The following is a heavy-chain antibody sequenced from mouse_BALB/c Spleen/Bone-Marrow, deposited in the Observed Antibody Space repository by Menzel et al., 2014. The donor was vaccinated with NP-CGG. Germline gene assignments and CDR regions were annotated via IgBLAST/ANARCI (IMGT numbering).Heavy chain of an antibody. CDR1: GFNIKDTY. Sequence: VQLQQPGAELVKPGASVKLSCTTSGFNIKDTYMHWVKLRPEQGLEWIGRIVPANGNTKYAPKFQGKATITADTSSNTAYLQLSSLTSEDTAVYFCAIYDYGYYFDYWGQGTTLTVSS. CDR3: AIYDYGYYFDY. CDR2: IVPANGNT. D-gene: IGHD2-4*01. V-gene: IGHV14-3*02. J-gene: IGHJ2*01.